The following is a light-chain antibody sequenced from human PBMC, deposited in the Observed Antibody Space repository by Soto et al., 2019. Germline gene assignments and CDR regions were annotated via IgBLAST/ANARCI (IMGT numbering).Light chain of an antibody. Sequence: IVLTQSPATLSLSPGERATLSCRASQSVSSYLAWYKQKPGQAPRLLIYDASNRATGIPARFSGSGSGTDFTLTISSLEPEDFAVYYCQQRSNWPPTWTFGQGTKVEI. CDR3: QQRSNWPPTWT. V-gene: IGKV3-11*01. CDR2: DAS. CDR1: QSVSSY. J-gene: IGKJ1*01.